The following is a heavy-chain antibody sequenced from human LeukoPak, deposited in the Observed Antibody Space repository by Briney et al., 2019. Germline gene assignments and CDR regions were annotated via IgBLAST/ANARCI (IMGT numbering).Heavy chain of an antibody. V-gene: IGHV4-59*01. D-gene: IGHD6-19*01. CDR3: ARDQGSGRARGAFDI. CDR2: IYYSGST. Sequence: SETLSLTCAVYGGSFSGYYWSWIRQPPGKGLEWIGYIYYSGSTNYNPSLKSRVTISVDTSKNQFSLKLSSVTAADTAVYYCARDQGSGRARGAFDIWGQGTMVTVSS. CDR1: GGSFSGYY. J-gene: IGHJ3*02.